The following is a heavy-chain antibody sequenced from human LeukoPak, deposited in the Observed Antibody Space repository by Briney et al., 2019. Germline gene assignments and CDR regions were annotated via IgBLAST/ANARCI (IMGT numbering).Heavy chain of an antibody. CDR1: GYTFTGYY. CDR2: INPNSGGT. Sequence: ASVKVSCKASGYTFTGYYMHWVRQARGQGLGWMGWINPNSGGTNYAQKFQGRVTMTRDTSISTAYMELSRLRSDDTAVYYRARDTGRVEYSSSWHFDYWGQGTLVTVSS. D-gene: IGHD6-13*01. CDR3: ARDTGRVEYSSSWHFDY. J-gene: IGHJ4*02. V-gene: IGHV1-2*02.